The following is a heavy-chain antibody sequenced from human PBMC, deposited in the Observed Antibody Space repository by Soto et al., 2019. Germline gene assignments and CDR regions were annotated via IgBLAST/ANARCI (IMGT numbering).Heavy chain of an antibody. Sequence: GGSLRLSCAASGFTFSSYAMSWVRQAPGKGLEWVSAISGSGGSTYYADSVKGRFTISRDNSKNTLYLQMNSLRAEDTAVYYCAKDLMTGLWFGGRDYYYYGMDVWGQGTPVTVSS. CDR3: AKDLMTGLWFGGRDYYYYGMDV. J-gene: IGHJ6*02. CDR1: GFTFSSYA. D-gene: IGHD3-10*01. CDR2: ISGSGGST. V-gene: IGHV3-23*01.